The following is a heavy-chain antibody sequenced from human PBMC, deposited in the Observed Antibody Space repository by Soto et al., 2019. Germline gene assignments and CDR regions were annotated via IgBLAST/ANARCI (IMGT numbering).Heavy chain of an antibody. J-gene: IGHJ3*02. Sequence: GGSLRLACAASGFTFSSYEMNWVRQAPGKGLEWVSYISSSGSTIYYADSVKGRFTISRDNAKNSLYLQMNSLRAEDTAVYYCARDRGEWFDAFDIWGQGTTVTVSS. CDR2: ISSSGSTI. CDR1: GFTFSSYE. V-gene: IGHV3-48*03. D-gene: IGHD3-3*01. CDR3: ARDRGEWFDAFDI.